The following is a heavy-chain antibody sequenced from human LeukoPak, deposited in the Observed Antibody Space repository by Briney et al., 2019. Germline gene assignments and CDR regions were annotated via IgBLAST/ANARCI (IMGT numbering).Heavy chain of an antibody. Sequence: PGGSLRLSCAASGFTFSDYAMHWVRQAPGRGLEYVSAISSTGGNTYYANSEKGRFTISRDNSKNTLYLQMGSLRAEDMAVYYCARDRHSDYWGQGTLVTVSS. CDR1: GFTFSDYA. D-gene: IGHD3-3*02. V-gene: IGHV3-64*01. CDR2: ISSTGGNT. J-gene: IGHJ4*02. CDR3: ARDRHSDY.